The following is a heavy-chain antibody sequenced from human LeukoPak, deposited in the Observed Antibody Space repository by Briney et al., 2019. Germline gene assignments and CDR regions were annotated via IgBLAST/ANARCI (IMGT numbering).Heavy chain of an antibody. J-gene: IGHJ4*02. Sequence: GASVKVSCKASGGTFTSYYMHWVRQAPGQGLEWMGIINPSGGSTSYAQKFQGRVTMTRDTSTSTVYMGLSSLRSEDTAVYYCARDTGIVVVHRTLDYWGQGTLVTVSS. D-gene: IGHD3-22*01. CDR2: INPSGGST. CDR1: GGTFTSYY. V-gene: IGHV1-46*01. CDR3: ARDTGIVVVHRTLDY.